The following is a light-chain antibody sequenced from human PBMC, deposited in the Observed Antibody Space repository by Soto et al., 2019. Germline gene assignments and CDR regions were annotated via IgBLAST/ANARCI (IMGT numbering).Light chain of an antibody. CDR1: QSVSTY. CDR3: QHRSNWPRT. Sequence: EIVLTQSPATLSLSPGERATLSCSARQSVSTYLAWYQQKPGQAPRLLIYDASNRATGIPARFSGSGSGTDFTLTISSLEPEDFAVYYCQHRSNWPRTVGQGTKLEIK. CDR2: DAS. J-gene: IGKJ2*01. V-gene: IGKV3-11*01.